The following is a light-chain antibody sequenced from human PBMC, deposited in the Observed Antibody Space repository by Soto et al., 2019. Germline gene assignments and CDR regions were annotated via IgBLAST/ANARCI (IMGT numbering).Light chain of an antibody. CDR3: QQRYNWPPLT. CDR1: QSVNSN. Sequence: EIVMTQSPATLSLSPGERATLSCRASQSVNSNLAWYQQKAGQAPRLLIYGTSTRATGIPARFSGSGSGTDFTLTISSLQFEDFAVYYCQQRYNWPPLTFGGGTKVEIK. CDR2: GTS. J-gene: IGKJ4*01. V-gene: IGKV3-15*01.